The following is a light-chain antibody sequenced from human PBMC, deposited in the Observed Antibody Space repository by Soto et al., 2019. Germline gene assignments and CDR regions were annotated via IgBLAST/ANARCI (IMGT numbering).Light chain of an antibody. J-gene: IGLJ1*01. CDR3: SSYRTGSEFHV. V-gene: IGLV2-14*01. CDR2: EVR. CDR1: SSDVGDYNY. Sequence: QSVLSHPASVSGSPGDSITISCTGTSSDVGDYNYVSWYQHHPGKAPKLIIYEVRNRPSGVPNRFSGAESGNTASLTISGLQAEDDADYYCSSYRTGSEFHVFGSGTKVTVL.